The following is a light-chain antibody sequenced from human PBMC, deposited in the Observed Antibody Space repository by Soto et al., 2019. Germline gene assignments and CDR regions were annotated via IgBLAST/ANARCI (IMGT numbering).Light chain of an antibody. CDR2: AAS. CDR1: QGISSY. V-gene: IGKV1-8*01. CDR3: QQYYSYPIT. J-gene: IGKJ5*01. Sequence: IQMTQSPSSFSASTGDRVTITCRASQGISSYLAWYQQKPGKAPKLLIYAASTLQSGVPSRFSGSGSGTDFTLTISCLQSEDFATYYCQQYYSYPITFGQGPRLEIK.